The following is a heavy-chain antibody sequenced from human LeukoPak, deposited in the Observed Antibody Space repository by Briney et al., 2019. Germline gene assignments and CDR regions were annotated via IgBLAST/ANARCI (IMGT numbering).Heavy chain of an antibody. V-gene: IGHV4-39*02. J-gene: IGHJ6*02. CDR2: IYNSGST. D-gene: IGHD5-18*01. CDR1: GGSIIISNYY. Sequence: PSETLSLTCTVSGGSIIISNYYWGWIRQPPGKGLEWIGSIYNSGSTHYNPSLKSRVTISVDTSKNHFSLKVSPVTAADTAMYYCARLRGYSYGWLDVWGQGTTVTVSS. CDR3: ARLRGYSYGWLDV.